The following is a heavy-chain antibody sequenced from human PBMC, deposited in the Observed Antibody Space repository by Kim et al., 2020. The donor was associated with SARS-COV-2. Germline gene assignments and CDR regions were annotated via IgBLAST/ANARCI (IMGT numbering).Heavy chain of an antibody. V-gene: IGHV3-30*01. Sequence: EVSVTGRFTISRDKSKNTLYLKMNSLRAEDTAVYYCARSKGYSYGLPFDYWGQGTLVTVSS. D-gene: IGHD5-18*01. J-gene: IGHJ4*02. CDR3: ARSKGYSYGLPFDY.